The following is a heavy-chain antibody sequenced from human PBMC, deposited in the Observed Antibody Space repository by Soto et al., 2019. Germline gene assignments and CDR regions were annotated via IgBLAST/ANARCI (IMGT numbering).Heavy chain of an antibody. CDR1: GFTFSSYG. CDR2: ISYDGSNK. J-gene: IGHJ6*02. V-gene: IGHV3-30*18. D-gene: IGHD1-26*01. CDR3: AKDSGGSSNYYYYGMDV. Sequence: QTGGSLRLSCAASGFTFSSYGMHWVRQAPGKGLEWVAVISYDGSNKYYADSVKGRFTISRDNSKNTLYLQMNSLRAEDTAVYYCAKDSGGSSNYYYYGMDVSGQGTKVTVPS.